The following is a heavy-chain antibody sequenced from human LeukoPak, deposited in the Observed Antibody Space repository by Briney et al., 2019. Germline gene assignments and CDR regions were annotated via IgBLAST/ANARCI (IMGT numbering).Heavy chain of an antibody. CDR1: GFTLRNYD. CDR2: IGTEGDT. J-gene: IGHJ2*01. CDR3: GRGRFVLVPSLERWYFDL. V-gene: IGHV3-13*01. Sequence: PGGSLSLSCTPSGFTLRNYDMHWVRQTTQKGMEWVSGIGTEGDTFYPDAVKGRFTISRENAKNSFYLQMNSLRAGETAVYYCGRGRFVLVPSLERWYFDLWGRGTLVTVSS. D-gene: IGHD2-8*02.